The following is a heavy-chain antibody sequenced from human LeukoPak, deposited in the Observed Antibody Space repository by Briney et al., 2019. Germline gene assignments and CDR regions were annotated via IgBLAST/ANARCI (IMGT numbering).Heavy chain of an antibody. CDR2: MKEDGSEK. J-gene: IGHJ4*02. Sequence: GGSLRLSCAASGFTFSDYWMNWVRQAPGKGLEWVANMKEDGSEKYCVDRVKGRFTISRDNAKNSLYLQMNSLRVEDTAVYYCARGPNYGSRSDYFDYWGQETLVTVSS. D-gene: IGHD3-10*01. V-gene: IGHV3-7*03. CDR3: ARGPNYGSRSDYFDY. CDR1: GFTFSDYW.